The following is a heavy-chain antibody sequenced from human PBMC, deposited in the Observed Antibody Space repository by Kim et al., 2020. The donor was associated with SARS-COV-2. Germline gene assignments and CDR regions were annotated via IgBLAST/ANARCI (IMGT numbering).Heavy chain of an antibody. V-gene: IGHV3-7*01. D-gene: IGHD6-13*01. CDR2: IKQDGSEK. J-gene: IGHJ4*02. Sequence: GGSLRLSCAASGFTFSSYWMSWVRQAPGKGLEWVANIKQDGSEKYYVDSVKGRFTISRDNAKNSLYLQMNSLRAEDTAVYYCASGIAAAGIQPFDYWGQGTLVTVSS. CDR3: ASGIAAAGIQPFDY. CDR1: GFTFSSYW.